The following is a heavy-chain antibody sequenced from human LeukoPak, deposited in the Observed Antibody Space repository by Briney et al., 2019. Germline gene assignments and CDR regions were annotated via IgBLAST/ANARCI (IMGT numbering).Heavy chain of an antibody. Sequence: PSGTLFLTCAVSGGSISSSNWWSWVRQPPGKGLEWIGEIYHSGSTNYNPSLKSRVTISVDKSKNQFSLKLSSVTAADTAVYYCARDSIVGASSAFDIWGQGTMVTVSS. J-gene: IGHJ3*02. CDR3: ARDSIVGASSAFDI. CDR2: IYHSGST. D-gene: IGHD1-26*01. V-gene: IGHV4-4*02. CDR1: GGSISSSNW.